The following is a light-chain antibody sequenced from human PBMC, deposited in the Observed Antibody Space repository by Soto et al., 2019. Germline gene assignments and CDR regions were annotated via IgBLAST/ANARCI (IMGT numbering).Light chain of an antibody. Sequence: QSVLTQPPSASGTPGQSVTISCSGDSPNIGSRSVNWYRHLPGSAPKLLIYSNNQRPSGVPERFSGSKSGTSASLAVSGLQSEDEADYYCAAWDGSLNGYVFGAGTKLTVL. V-gene: IGLV1-44*01. CDR3: AAWDGSLNGYV. CDR1: SPNIGSRS. J-gene: IGLJ1*01. CDR2: SNN.